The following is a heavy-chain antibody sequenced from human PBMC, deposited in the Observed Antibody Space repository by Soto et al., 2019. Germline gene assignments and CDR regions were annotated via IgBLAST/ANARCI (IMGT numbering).Heavy chain of an antibody. CDR3: ATLPPRIVVVFTEMPT. CDR2: IYYSVST. D-gene: IGHD2-21*01. V-gene: IGHV4-59*12. Sequence: SLTCTVSGGSISSYYWSWIRQPPGKGLEWIGYIYYSVSTNYNPSLKSRVTMSVDTSKNEFSLRLTSVTAADTAVYYCATLPPRIVVVFTEMPTWGQGILVT. J-gene: IGHJ5*02. CDR1: GGSISSYY.